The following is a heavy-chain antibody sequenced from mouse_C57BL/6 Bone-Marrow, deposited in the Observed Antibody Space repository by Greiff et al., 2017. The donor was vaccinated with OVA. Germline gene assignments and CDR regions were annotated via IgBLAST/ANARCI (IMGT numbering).Heavy chain of an antibody. CDR3: ARQLYYGS. V-gene: IGHV5-6*01. CDR2: ISSGGSYT. Sequence: EVMLVESGGDLVKPGGSLKLSCAASGFTFSSYGMSWVRQTPDKRLEWVATISSGGSYTYYPDSVKGRFTISRDNAKNTLYLQMSSLKSEDTAMYYCARQLYYGSWGQGTTLTVSS. CDR1: GFTFSSYG. J-gene: IGHJ2*01. D-gene: IGHD2-2*01.